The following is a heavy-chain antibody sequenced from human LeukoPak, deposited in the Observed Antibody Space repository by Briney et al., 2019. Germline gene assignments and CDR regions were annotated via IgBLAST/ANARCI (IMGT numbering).Heavy chain of an antibody. D-gene: IGHD6-19*01. V-gene: IGHV1-18*01. CDR2: ISAYNGNT. Sequence: GASVKVSCKASGYTFTSYGISWVRQAPGQGLEWMGWISAYNGNTNYAQKLQGRVTMTTDTSTSTAYMELRSLRSDDTAVYYCARDDSSGWYATGGYFDYWGQGTLVTVSS. CDR3: ARDDSSGWYATGGYFDY. J-gene: IGHJ4*02. CDR1: GYTFTSYG.